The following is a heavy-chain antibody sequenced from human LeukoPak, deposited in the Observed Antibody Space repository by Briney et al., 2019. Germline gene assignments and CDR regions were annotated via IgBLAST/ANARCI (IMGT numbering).Heavy chain of an antibody. CDR1: GFTFSSYA. CDR2: ISGSGGST. Sequence: GGSLRLSCAASGFTFSSYAMSWVRQAPGKGLEWVSAISGSGGSTYYADSVKGRFTISRDNSKNTLYLQMNSLRAEDTAVYYCAREVEYYDSSGYRPHAFDIWGQGTLVTVSS. CDR3: AREVEYYDSSGYRPHAFDI. D-gene: IGHD3-22*01. V-gene: IGHV3-23*01. J-gene: IGHJ3*02.